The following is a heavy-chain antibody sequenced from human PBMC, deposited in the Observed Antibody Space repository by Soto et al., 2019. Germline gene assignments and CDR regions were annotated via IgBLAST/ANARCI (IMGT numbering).Heavy chain of an antibody. CDR1: GFTFSNYA. D-gene: IGHD6-13*01. V-gene: IGHV3-23*01. CDR2: ISGSGGST. Sequence: GGSLRLYCAAPGFTFSNYAMSWVRQAPGKGLGWVSTISGSGGSTYYADSVKGRFTISRDNSKNTLYLQMNSLRADDPAVYDCAKDRYSTAGYGMDVWGQGTTVTVSS. J-gene: IGHJ6*02. CDR3: AKDRYSTAGYGMDV.